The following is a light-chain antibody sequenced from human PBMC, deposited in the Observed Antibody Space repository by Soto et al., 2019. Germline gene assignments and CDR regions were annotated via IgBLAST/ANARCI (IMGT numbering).Light chain of an antibody. CDR2: KAS. J-gene: IGKJ2*01. CDR1: QSISDW. CDR3: QQSYSTPPT. Sequence: DIQMTQSPSTLSASVGDRVTITCRASQSISDWLAWYQQKPGKAPKLLIYKASNLQSGVPSRFSGSGSGTDFTLTISSLQPEDFATYYCQQSYSTPPTFGQGTKVDNK. V-gene: IGKV1-5*03.